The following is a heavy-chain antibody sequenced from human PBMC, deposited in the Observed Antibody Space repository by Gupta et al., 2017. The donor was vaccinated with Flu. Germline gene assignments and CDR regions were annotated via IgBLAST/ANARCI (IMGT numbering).Heavy chain of an antibody. CDR2: ISYDGSNK. J-gene: IGHJ3*02. CDR1: GFNFSSYG. D-gene: IGHD3-3*02. Sequence: QVQLVESGGGVVQPGRSLRLSCAASGFNFSSYGMHWVRQAPGKGLEWVAVISYDGSNKYYADSVKGRFTISRDNSKNTLYLQMNSLRAEDTAVYYCSLSLAFEMGHAFDIWGQGTMVTVSS. V-gene: IGHV3-30*03. CDR3: SLSLAFEMGHAFDI.